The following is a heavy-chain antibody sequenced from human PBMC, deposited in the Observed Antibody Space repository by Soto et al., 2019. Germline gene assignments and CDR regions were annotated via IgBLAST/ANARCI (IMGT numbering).Heavy chain of an antibody. CDR2: IYWDGEK. D-gene: IGHD6-13*01. CDR1: GFSLSTTGVG. V-gene: IGHV2-5*02. Sequence: QITLKESGPTLVKPTQTLTLTCTFSGFSLSTTGVGVGWNRQPPGKALEWLALIYWDGEKRYTPSLKSGLTITKDTTKNQVVLTMTNMDTVDTATYCCAHRPWYAFEPWGQGILVTVSS. J-gene: IGHJ5*02. CDR3: AHRPWYAFEP.